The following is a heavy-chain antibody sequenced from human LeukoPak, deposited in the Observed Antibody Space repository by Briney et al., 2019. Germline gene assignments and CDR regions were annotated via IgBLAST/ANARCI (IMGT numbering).Heavy chain of an antibody. D-gene: IGHD2/OR15-2a*01. CDR2: IYYSGST. CDR1: GGSISSSNYY. J-gene: IGHJ5*02. Sequence: PSETLSLTCTVSGGSISSSNYYWGWIRRPPGKGLEWIGSIYYSGSTYYNPSLKSRVTISVDTSKNQFSLKLNSVTAADTAIYYCARVIDWFDPWGQGTLVTVSS. CDR3: ARVIDWFDP. V-gene: IGHV4-39*01.